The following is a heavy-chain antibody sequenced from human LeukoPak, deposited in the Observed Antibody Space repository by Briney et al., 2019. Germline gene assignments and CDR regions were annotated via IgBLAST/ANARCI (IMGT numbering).Heavy chain of an antibody. V-gene: IGHV6-1*01. CDR3: ARGIGWPLFDH. Sequence: PSQTLSLTCDISGDSVSRSRIAWNWIRQSPSRGLEWLGRTYYDSRWYNDYAVSVKGRITINPDTSKNHFSLQLNSMTPEDTGVYYCARGIGWPLFDHWGQGTLVTVSS. CDR1: GDSVSRSRIA. D-gene: IGHD6-19*01. J-gene: IGHJ4*02. CDR2: TYYDSRWYN.